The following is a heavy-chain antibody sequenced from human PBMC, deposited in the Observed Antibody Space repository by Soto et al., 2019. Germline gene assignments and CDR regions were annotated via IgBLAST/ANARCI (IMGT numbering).Heavy chain of an antibody. CDR1: GGSVSSGSYY. V-gene: IGHV4-61*01. D-gene: IGHD3-3*01. CDR3: ARQYDFWSGYYSYYYYGMDV. J-gene: IGHJ6*02. Sequence: KTSETLSLTCTVSGGSVSSGSYYWSWIRQPPGKGLEWIGYIYYSGSTNYNPSLKSRVTISVDTSKNQFSLKLSSVTAADTAVYYCARQYDFWSGYYSYYYYGMDVWGQGTTVTVSS. CDR2: IYYSGST.